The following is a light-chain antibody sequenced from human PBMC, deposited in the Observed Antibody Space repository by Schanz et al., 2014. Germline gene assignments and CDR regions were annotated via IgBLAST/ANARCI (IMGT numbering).Light chain of an antibody. CDR3: QQYGSSRYT. V-gene: IGKV3-20*01. CDR1: QGVSTN. CDR2: GAS. Sequence: EIVMTQSPATLSVSPGESVTLSCRASQGVSTNLAWYQQRPGQPPRLLIYGASSRATGIPDRFSGSGSGTDFTLTISRLEPEDFAVYYCQQYGSSRYTFGQGTNLEIK. J-gene: IGKJ2*01.